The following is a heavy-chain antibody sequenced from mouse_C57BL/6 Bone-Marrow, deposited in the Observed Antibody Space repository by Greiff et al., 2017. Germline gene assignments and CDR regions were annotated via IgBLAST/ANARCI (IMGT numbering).Heavy chain of an antibody. D-gene: IGHD1-1*01. CDR3: ARNPYYGSVYFDY. Sequence: VNLVESGPGLVAPSQSLSITCTVSGFSLTSYAISWVRQPPGKGLEWLGVIWTGGGTNYNSALKSRLSISKDNSKSQVFLKMNSLQTDDTARYYCARNPYYGSVYFDYWGQGTTLTVSS. V-gene: IGHV2-9-1*01. CDR1: GFSLTSYA. CDR2: IWTGGGT. J-gene: IGHJ2*01.